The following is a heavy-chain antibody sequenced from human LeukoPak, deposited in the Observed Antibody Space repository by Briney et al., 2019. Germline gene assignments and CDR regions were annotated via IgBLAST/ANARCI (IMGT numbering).Heavy chain of an antibody. J-gene: IGHJ4*02. Sequence: PGGSLRLSCAASGFTFSSYAMSWVRQAPGKGLEWVSAISGSGGSTYYADSVKGRFTISRDNSKNTLYLQMNSLRAEDTAVYYCATSVQYCSGGSCPVSDDYWGQGTLVTVSS. CDR1: GFTFSSYA. CDR3: ATSVQYCSGGSCPVSDDY. D-gene: IGHD2-15*01. V-gene: IGHV3-23*01. CDR2: ISGSGGST.